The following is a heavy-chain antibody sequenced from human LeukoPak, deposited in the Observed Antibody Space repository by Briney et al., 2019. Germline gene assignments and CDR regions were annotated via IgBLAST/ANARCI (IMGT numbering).Heavy chain of an antibody. CDR2: MNGGNGNT. V-gene: IGHV1-3*01. CDR3: ARGRGTSGSNRDFYYYYYMDV. CDR1: GYIFTDYA. J-gene: IGHJ6*03. Sequence: ASVKVSCKASGYIFTDYAIHWLRQAPGQRPEWMGWMNGGNGNTKYSQKFQGRITLIRDTSAATAYMELSSLRHDDLAAYYCARGRGTSGSNRDFYYYYYMDVWGKGTTVTVSS. D-gene: IGHD2-15*01.